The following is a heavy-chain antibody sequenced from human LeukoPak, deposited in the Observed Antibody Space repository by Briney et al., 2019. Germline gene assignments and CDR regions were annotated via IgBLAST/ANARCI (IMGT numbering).Heavy chain of an antibody. CDR3: ARIGIAAAGTISYYYYMGV. D-gene: IGHD6-13*01. CDR2: IYTSGST. V-gene: IGHV4-61*02. CDR1: GGSISSGSYY. J-gene: IGHJ6*03. Sequence: NSSETLSLTCTVSGGSISSGSYYWSWIRQPAGKGLEWIGRIYTSGSTNYNPSLKSRVTISVDPSKNQFSLKLSSVTAADTAVYYCARIGIAAAGTISYYYYMGVWGKGTTVTVSS.